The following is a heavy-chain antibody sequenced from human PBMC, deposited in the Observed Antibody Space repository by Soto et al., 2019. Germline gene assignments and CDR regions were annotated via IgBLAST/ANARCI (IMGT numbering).Heavy chain of an antibody. J-gene: IGHJ2*01. CDR2: IIPIFGTA. CDR3: ARSALSYCGGDRYRAGYFDL. CDR1: GGTFSSYA. Sequence: QVQLVQSGAEVKKPGSSVKVSCKASGGTFSSYAISWVRQAPGQGLEWMGGIIPIFGTANYAQKFQGRVTITADESTSTAYMELSSLRSEDTAVYYCARSALSYCGGDRYRAGYFDLWGRGTLVTVSS. V-gene: IGHV1-69*01. D-gene: IGHD2-21*02.